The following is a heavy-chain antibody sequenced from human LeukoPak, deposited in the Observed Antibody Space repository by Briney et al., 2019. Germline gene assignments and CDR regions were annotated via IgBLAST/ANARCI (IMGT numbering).Heavy chain of an antibody. CDR2: ISGSGGST. D-gene: IGHD4-17*01. CDR1: GFTFSSYA. J-gene: IGHJ6*02. Sequence: GGSLRLSCAASGFTFSSYAMSWVRQAPGKGLEWVSAISGSGGSTYYADSVKGRFTISRDNSKNTLYLQMNSLRAEDTAVYYCAKTDYGDYPGLNMDVWGQGTTVTVPS. CDR3: AKTDYGDYPGLNMDV. V-gene: IGHV3-23*01.